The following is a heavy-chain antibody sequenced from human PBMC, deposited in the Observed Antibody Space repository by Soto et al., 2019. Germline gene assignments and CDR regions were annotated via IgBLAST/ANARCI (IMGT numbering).Heavy chain of an antibody. V-gene: IGHV2-70*13. Sequence: SGPTVVNPTQTLTLTCVFSGFSLSTSGMSVSWIRQPPGKALEWLALIDWSDDVYYNTSLKTRLSMSKDTSKNLVVLIMTNLDPSDTATYYCARISGSYQRAFDSWGRGTLVTVSS. CDR3: ARISGSYQRAFDS. CDR2: IDWSDDV. D-gene: IGHD1-26*01. CDR1: GFSLSTSGMS. J-gene: IGHJ4*02.